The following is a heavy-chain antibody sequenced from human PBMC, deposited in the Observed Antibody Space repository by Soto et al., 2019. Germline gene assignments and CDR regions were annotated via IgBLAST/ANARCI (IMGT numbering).Heavy chain of an antibody. D-gene: IGHD3-22*01. V-gene: IGHV1-24*01. CDR2: FDPEDAEV. J-gene: IGHJ6*02. CDR3: AGITMIVVGAYGMDV. CDR1: GYTLTELS. Sequence: AAVKVSCKVSGYTLTELSMHWVRQAPGKGLEWMGGFDPEDAEVIYAQKFQGRVTMTEDTSTDTAYMELSSLRSEDTAVYYCAGITMIVVGAYGMDVWGQGTTVTVSS.